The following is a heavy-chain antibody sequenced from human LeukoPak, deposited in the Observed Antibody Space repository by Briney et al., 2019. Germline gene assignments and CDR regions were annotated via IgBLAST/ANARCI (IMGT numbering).Heavy chain of an antibody. Sequence: ASVTVSCKASGYTFTSYDINWVRQATGQGLERMGWMNPNSGNTGYAQKFQGRVTMTSNTSISTAYMELSSLRSEDTAVYYCARAYSSSGKYYFDYWGQGTLVTVSS. D-gene: IGHD6-13*01. CDR3: ARAYSSSGKYYFDY. CDR2: MNPNSGNT. J-gene: IGHJ4*02. CDR1: GYTFTSYD. V-gene: IGHV1-8*01.